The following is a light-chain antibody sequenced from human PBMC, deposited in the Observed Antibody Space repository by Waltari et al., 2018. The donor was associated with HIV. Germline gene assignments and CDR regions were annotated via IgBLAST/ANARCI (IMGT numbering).Light chain of an antibody. CDR2: STN. CDR1: SSNIGTKT. CDR3: AAWDDSLKVV. V-gene: IGLV1-44*01. Sequence: QSVLIQPPSASGTPGQRVTISCSGSSSNIGTKTVNWYQHLPGAAPKLLIYSTNQRPSGVPGRFSGSMSVTSASLAISGLQFEDEADYYCAAWDDSLKVVFGGGTKVTVL. J-gene: IGLJ2*01.